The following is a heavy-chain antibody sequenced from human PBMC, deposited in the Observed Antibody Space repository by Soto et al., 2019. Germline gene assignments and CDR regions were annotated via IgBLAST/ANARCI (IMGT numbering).Heavy chain of an antibody. CDR3: AMEGVTARFDY. J-gene: IGHJ4*02. Sequence: PGGSLRLSCAASGFTFSSYAMAWVRQAPGKGLEYVSAIGASGSTYYADFVEGRFTISRDNSKNTLYLQMDSLRAEDTAVYSCAMEGVTARFDYWGQGTLVTVSS. V-gene: IGHV3-23*01. CDR1: GFTFSSYA. D-gene: IGHD6-6*01. CDR2: IGASGST.